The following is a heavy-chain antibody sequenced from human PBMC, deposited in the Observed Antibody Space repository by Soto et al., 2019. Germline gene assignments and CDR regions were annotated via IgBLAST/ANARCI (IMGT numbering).Heavy chain of an antibody. CDR1: GFTFSSYA. CDR3: ARAGPAAGLWDPADYYYYGMDV. Sequence: QPGGSLRLSCAASGFTFSSYAMHWVRQAPGKGLEWVAVISYDGSNKYYADSVKGRFTISRDNSKNTLYLQMNSLRAEDTAVYYCARAGPAAGLWDPADYYYYGMDVWGQGTTVTVSS. D-gene: IGHD6-13*01. CDR2: ISYDGSNK. V-gene: IGHV3-30-3*01. J-gene: IGHJ6*02.